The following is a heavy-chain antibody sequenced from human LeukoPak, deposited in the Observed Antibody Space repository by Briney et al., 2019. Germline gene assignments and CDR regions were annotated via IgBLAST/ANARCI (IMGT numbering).Heavy chain of an antibody. CDR2: INPNSGGT. CDR3: ARGPTSGNSRGHFAY. Sequence: ASVEVSCKASGYTFTGYYMHWVRQAPGQGLEWMGWINPNSGGTNYAQKFQGRVTTTRDTSISTAYMELSRLTSDDPAVYYCARGPTSGNSRGHFAYWGQGTLVTVSS. J-gene: IGHJ4*02. CDR1: GYTFTGYY. D-gene: IGHD3-10*01. V-gene: IGHV1-2*02.